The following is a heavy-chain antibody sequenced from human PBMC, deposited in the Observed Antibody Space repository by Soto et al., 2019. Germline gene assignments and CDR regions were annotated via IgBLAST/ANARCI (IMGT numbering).Heavy chain of an antibody. V-gene: IGHV3-23*01. CDR3: AKDCSPACYDFWSGYPPPAY. D-gene: IGHD3-3*01. Sequence: PGGSLRLSCAASGFTFSSYAMSWVRQAPGKGLEWVSAISGSGGSTYYADSVKGRFTISRDDSKNTVYLQMNSLRADDTAVYFCAKDCSPACYDFWSGYPPPAYWGQGTLVTVSS. CDR1: GFTFSSYA. CDR2: ISGSGGST. J-gene: IGHJ4*02.